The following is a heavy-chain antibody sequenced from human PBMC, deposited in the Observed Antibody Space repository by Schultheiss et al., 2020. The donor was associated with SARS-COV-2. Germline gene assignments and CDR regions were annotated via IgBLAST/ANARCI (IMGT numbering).Heavy chain of an antibody. CDR1: GFTFSSYW. V-gene: IGHV4-59*01. CDR3: ARDHGYSSGWPQDFQH. D-gene: IGHD6-19*01. J-gene: IGHJ1*01. Sequence: GSLRLSCAASGFTFSSYWMSWVRQAPGKGLEWIGSIYYSGSTNYNPSLKSRVTMSVDTSKNQFSLKLSSVTAADTAVYYCARDHGYSSGWPQDFQHWGQGTLVTVSS. CDR2: IYYSGST.